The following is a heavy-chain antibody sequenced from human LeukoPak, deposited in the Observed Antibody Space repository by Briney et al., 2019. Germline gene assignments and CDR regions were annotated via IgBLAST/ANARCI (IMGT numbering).Heavy chain of an antibody. Sequence: PSETLSLTCTVSGGSISSYYWSWIRQPPGKGLEWIGSIYYSGSTYYNPSLKSRVTISVDTSKNQFSLKLSSVTAADTAVYYCARGGAARPLYWGQGTLVTVSS. CDR2: IYYSGST. J-gene: IGHJ4*02. D-gene: IGHD6-6*01. V-gene: IGHV4-39*07. CDR1: GGSISSYY. CDR3: ARGGAARPLY.